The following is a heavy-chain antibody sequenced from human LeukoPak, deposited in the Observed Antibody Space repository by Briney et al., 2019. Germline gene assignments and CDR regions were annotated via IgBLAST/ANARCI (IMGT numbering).Heavy chain of an antibody. Sequence: GGSLRLSCAASGFTFSSYGMHWVRQAPGKGLEWVTFIRYDGSNKYYADSVKCRFTISRDNSKNTLYLQMNSLRAEDTAVYYCARAVAGLGDYWGQGTLVTVSS. CDR2: IRYDGSNK. CDR3: ARAVAGLGDY. V-gene: IGHV3-30*02. D-gene: IGHD6-19*01. J-gene: IGHJ4*02. CDR1: GFTFSSYG.